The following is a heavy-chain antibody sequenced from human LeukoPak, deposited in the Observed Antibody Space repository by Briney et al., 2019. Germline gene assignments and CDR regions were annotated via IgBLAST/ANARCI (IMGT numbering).Heavy chain of an antibody. Sequence: SETLSLTCTVSDDSISDYYRGWIRQPPGKGLEWIGYFYNGGRSTYNPSLKSRVTISADTSKNHFSLKLNSVTTAGTAVYYCTRGAGWLIDYWGQGILVTVSS. CDR3: TRGAGWLIDY. D-gene: IGHD3-16*01. CDR2: FYNGGRS. V-gene: IGHV4-59*01. J-gene: IGHJ4*02. CDR1: DDSISDYY.